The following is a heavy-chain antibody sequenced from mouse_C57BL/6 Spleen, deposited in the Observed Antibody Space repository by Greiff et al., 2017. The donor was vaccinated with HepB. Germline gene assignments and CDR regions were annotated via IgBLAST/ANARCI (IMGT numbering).Heavy chain of an antibody. Sequence: QVQLKQPGAELVMPGASVKLSCKASGYTFTSYWMHWVKQGPGQGLEWIGEIDPSDSYPNYHQKFKGKSTLTVDKSSSTAYMQLRSLTAEDSAVYYCARNGWEVRQEDFDYWGQGTTLTVSA. V-gene: IGHV1-69*01. J-gene: IGHJ2*01. CDR3: ARNGWEVRQEDFDY. CDR1: GYTFTSYW. CDR2: IDPSDSYP. D-gene: IGHD2-14*01.